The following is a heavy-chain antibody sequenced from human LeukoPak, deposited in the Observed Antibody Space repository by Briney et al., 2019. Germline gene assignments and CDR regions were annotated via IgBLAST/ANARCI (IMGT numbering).Heavy chain of an antibody. Sequence: GGSLRLSCAASGFTVSSNYMSWVRQAPGKGLEWVSVSGSGGSTYYADSVKGRFTISRDNSKNTVYLQMNSLRAEDTAVYYCAKDRHVGSHNYWGQGTQVTVSS. CDR3: AKDRHVGSHNY. CDR1: GFTVSSNY. J-gene: IGHJ4*02. D-gene: IGHD1-26*01. CDR2: SGSGGST. V-gene: IGHV3-53*01.